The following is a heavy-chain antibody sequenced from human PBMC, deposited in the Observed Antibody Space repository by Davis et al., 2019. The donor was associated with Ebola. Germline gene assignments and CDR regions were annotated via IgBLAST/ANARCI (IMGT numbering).Heavy chain of an antibody. CDR3: ARGRWLGQYYFDY. D-gene: IGHD5-24*01. CDR1: GFTFSSYW. Sequence: GGSLRLSCAASGFTFSSYWMSWVRQAPGKGLEWVANIKQDGSEKYYVDSVKGRFTISRDNAKNSLYLQMNSLRAEDTAVYYCARGRWLGQYYFDYWGQGTLVTVSS. CDR2: IKQDGSEK. V-gene: IGHV3-7*03. J-gene: IGHJ4*02.